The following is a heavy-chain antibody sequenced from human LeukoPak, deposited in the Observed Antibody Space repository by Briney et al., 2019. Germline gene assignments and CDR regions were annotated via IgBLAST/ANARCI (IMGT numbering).Heavy chain of an antibody. D-gene: IGHD2-2*02. V-gene: IGHV1-69*05. CDR2: IIPIFGTA. CDR3: ARVGVPAAISGFFQH. J-gene: IGHJ1*01. Sequence: SVKVSCKASGGTFSSYAISWVRQAPGQGLEWMGGIIPIFGTANYAQKFQGRVTITTDESTSTAYMELSSLRSEDTAVYSCARVGVPAAISGFFQHWGQGTLGTVSS. CDR1: GGTFSSYA.